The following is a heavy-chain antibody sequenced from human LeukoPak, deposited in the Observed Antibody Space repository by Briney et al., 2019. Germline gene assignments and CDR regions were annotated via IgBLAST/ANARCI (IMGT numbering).Heavy chain of an antibody. D-gene: IGHD6-19*01. CDR2: IIPIFGTA. V-gene: IGHV1-69*06. Sequence: SVKVSCKASGGTFISYAISWVRQAPGQGLEWMGGIIPIFGTANYAQKFQGRVTITADKSTSTAYMELSSLRSEDTAVYYCARTKGVRLVYFDYWGQGTLVTVSS. J-gene: IGHJ4*02. CDR1: GGTFISYA. CDR3: ARTKGVRLVYFDY.